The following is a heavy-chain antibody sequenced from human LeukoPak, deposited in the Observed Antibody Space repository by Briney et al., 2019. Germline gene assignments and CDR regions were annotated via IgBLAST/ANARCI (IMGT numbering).Heavy chain of an antibody. V-gene: IGHV3-49*04. CDR3: TRDIDADYVDY. CDR1: GFAFSSFA. J-gene: IGHJ4*02. D-gene: IGHD2-15*01. CDR2: IRSKAYGGTT. Sequence: PGGSLRLSCAASGFAFSSFAMGWVRQSPGKGLEWIGFIRSKAYGGTTEYAASVKGRLIISRDDSKSIAYLQMNSLRTEDTAVYYCTRDIDADYVDYWGQGTLVTVSS.